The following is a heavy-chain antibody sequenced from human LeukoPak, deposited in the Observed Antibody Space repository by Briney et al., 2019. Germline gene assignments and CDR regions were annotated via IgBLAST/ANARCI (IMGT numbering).Heavy chain of an antibody. D-gene: IGHD3-22*01. Sequence: SETLSLTCTVSGGSISSYYWSWIRQPPGKGLGWIGYIYYSGSTNYNPSLKSRVTISVDTSKNQFSLKLSSVTAADTAVYYCARGRYYYDSSGYYYVRDYYYYYGMDVWGQGTTVTVSS. CDR1: GGSISSYY. CDR2: IYYSGST. CDR3: ARGRYYYDSSGYYYVRDYYYYYGMDV. J-gene: IGHJ6*02. V-gene: IGHV4-59*01.